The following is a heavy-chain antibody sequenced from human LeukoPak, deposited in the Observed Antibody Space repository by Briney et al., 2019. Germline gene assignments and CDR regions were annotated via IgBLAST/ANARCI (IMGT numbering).Heavy chain of an antibody. D-gene: IGHD7-27*01. CDR3: ARDKPERPSWGAFDI. CDR2: INQSGST. Sequence: PSETLSLTCAVYGGSFSGYYWSWVRQPPGKGLEGIGEINQSGSTNYNPSLTRGATISVDTSKNQFSLKLSSVTAADTAVYYCARDKPERPSWGAFDIWGQGTMVTVSS. J-gene: IGHJ3*02. CDR1: GGSFSGYY. V-gene: IGHV4-34*01.